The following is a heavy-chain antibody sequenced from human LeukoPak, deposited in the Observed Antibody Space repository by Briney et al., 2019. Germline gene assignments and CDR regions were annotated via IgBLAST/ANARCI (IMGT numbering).Heavy chain of an antibody. CDR2: INPNSGGT. D-gene: IGHD3-3*01. CDR1: GYTFTGYY. V-gene: IGHV1-2*02. CDR3: TRSWSGYYTGDYYYMDV. J-gene: IGHJ6*03. Sequence: ASVKVSCKASGYTFTGYYMHWVRQAPGQGLEWMGWINPNSGGTNYAQTFQGRVTMTRDTSISTAYMDLSRLRSDDTAVYYCTRSWSGYYTGDYYYMDVWGKGTPVTVSS.